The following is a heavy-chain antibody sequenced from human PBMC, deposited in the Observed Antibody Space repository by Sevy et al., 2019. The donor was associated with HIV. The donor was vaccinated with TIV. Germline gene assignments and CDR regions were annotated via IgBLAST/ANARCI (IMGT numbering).Heavy chain of an antibody. V-gene: IGHV3-66*01. CDR3: ARVNQDLSYYFDY. CDR2: LYSGGGT. D-gene: IGHD2-15*01. J-gene: IGHJ4*02. CDR1: GFTVNTNY. Sequence: GGSLRLSCAVSGFTVNTNYMSWVRQAPGRGLEWVSILYSGGGTLYADSVKGRFIISRDDSKNTVYLQMNSLRVEDTAVFFCARVNQDLSYYFDYWGQGTLVTVSS.